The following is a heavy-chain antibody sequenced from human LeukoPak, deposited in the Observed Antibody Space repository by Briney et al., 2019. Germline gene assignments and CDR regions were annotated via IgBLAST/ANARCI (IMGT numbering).Heavy chain of an antibody. V-gene: IGHV3-23*01. J-gene: IGHJ6*03. D-gene: IGHD1-26*01. Sequence: GGSLRLSCAASKFTFNNYAMTWVRQAPGKGLEWVSSISGSGDNMDYADSVKGRFTISRDNSENTLYLQMNSLRGEDTAVYYCARDGYSGSYYRLYYFFMDVWGKGTTVTVSS. CDR3: ARDGYSGSYYRLYYFFMDV. CDR1: KFTFNNYA. CDR2: ISGSGDNM.